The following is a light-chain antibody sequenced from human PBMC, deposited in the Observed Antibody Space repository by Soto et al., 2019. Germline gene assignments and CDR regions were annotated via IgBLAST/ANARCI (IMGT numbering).Light chain of an antibody. CDR1: QSVTIN. CDR2: GAS. CDR3: QQYNNWPLIT. V-gene: IGKV3-15*01. Sequence: TQSPGTLSVSLGERATLSCSASQSVTINVAWYQQKPGQAPRLLIYGASTRATGVPARFSGSGSGTEFTLSICSLQSEDFGLYFCQQYNNWPLITFGPGTRLDTK. J-gene: IGKJ5*01.